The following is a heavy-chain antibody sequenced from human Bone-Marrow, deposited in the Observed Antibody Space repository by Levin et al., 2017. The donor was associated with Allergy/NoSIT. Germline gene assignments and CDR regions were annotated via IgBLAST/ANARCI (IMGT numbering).Heavy chain of an antibody. CDR2: IYYSGSS. Sequence: ASETLSLTCTVSGGSMSSSYWSWIRQSPGKGLEWIGYIYYSGSSNYNPSLRGRATISVDTSKNQFSLKVRSVSAADTAVYYCAREDGMDVWGQGITVTVSS. CDR1: GGSMSSSY. CDR3: AREDGMDV. V-gene: IGHV4-59*01. J-gene: IGHJ6*01.